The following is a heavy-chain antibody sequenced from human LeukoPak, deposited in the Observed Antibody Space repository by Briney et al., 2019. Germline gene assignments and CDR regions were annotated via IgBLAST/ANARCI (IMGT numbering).Heavy chain of an antibody. J-gene: IGHJ4*02. Sequence: GGSLRLSCAASGFTFSSYAMSWVRQAPGKGLEWVSAISGSGGSTYYADSVKGRFTISRDNSKNTLYLQMNSLRAEDTAVYYCAKDRYYDSSGYYPQWYFDYWGQGTLVTLPS. V-gene: IGHV3-23*01. CDR1: GFTFSSYA. CDR2: ISGSGGST. D-gene: IGHD3-22*01. CDR3: AKDRYYDSSGYYPQWYFDY.